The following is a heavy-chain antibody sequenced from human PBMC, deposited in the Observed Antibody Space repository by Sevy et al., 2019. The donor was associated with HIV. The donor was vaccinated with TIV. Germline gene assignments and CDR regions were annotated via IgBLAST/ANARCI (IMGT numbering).Heavy chain of an antibody. J-gene: IGHJ4*02. D-gene: IGHD1-26*01. CDR2: INPTSSST. V-gene: IGHV1-46*03. CDR1: GYNFNNYY. Sequence: ASVKVSCKASGYNFNNYYIHWVRQAPGQGLQWMGVINPTSSSTYYPPKFQGRVTMTSDTSTSTVSLDLSSLRSEDTAAYYCGGGDGTGRCFDSWGQGTLVTVSS. CDR3: GGGDGTGRCFDS.